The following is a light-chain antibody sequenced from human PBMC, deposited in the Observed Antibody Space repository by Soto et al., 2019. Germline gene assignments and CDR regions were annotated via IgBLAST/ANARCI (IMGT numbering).Light chain of an antibody. V-gene: IGLV1-40*01. CDR1: SSNIGAGYD. CDR2: GNS. J-gene: IGLJ3*02. Sequence: QSVLTQPPSVSGAPGQRVTISCTGSSSNIGAGYDVHWYQQLPGTAPKLLIYGNSNRPSGVPDRFSGSKSGTSASLAITGLQAEDEADYYCQSYDSCLSAGVFGGGTKLTVL. CDR3: QSYDSCLSAGV.